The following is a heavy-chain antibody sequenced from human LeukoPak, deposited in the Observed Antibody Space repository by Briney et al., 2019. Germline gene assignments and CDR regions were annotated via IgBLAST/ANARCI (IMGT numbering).Heavy chain of an antibody. CDR2: ISPYNGNT. CDR3: ARSPLVGPTRGDY. D-gene: IGHD1-26*01. CDR1: GYTFTSYG. V-gene: IGHV1-18*01. Sequence: ASVKVSCKASGYTFTSYGISWVRQAPGQGLEWMGWISPYNGNTNYAQYLQGRVSMTTDTSTSTVYMELRSLRYDDTAVYYCARSPLVGPTRGDYWGQGTLVTVSS. J-gene: IGHJ4*02.